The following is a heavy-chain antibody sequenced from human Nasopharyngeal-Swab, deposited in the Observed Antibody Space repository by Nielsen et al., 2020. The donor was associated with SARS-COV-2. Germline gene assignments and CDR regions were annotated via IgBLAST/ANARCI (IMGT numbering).Heavy chain of an antibody. CDR1: GGSVSSGSYY. D-gene: IGHD3-3*01. Sequence: SETLSLTCTVSGGSVSSGSYYWSWIRQPPGKGLEWIGYIYYSGSTNYNPSLKSRVTISVDTSKNQFSLKLSSVTAADTAVYYCASGRFLEWLLGYYGMDVWGQGTTVTVS. V-gene: IGHV4-61*01. CDR3: ASGRFLEWLLGYYGMDV. CDR2: IYYSGST. J-gene: IGHJ6*02.